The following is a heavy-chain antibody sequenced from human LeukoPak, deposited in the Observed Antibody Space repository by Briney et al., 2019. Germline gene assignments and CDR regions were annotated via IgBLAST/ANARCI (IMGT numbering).Heavy chain of an antibody. CDR1: GGSISSYY. D-gene: IGHD2-2*01. V-gene: IGHV4-4*07. J-gene: IGHJ3*02. Sequence: SETLSLTCTVSGGSISSYYWSWIRQPAGKGLEWIGRIYTSGSTNYNPSLKSRVTMSVDTSKNQFSLKLSSVTAADTAVYYCARDFPGYCSSTSCHDAFDIWGHGTMVTVSS. CDR3: ARDFPGYCSSTSCHDAFDI. CDR2: IYTSGST.